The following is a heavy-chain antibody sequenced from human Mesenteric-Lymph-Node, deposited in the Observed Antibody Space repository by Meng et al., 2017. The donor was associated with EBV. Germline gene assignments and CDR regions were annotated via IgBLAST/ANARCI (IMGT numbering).Heavy chain of an antibody. V-gene: IGHV4-34*01. CDR3: ARIESIWGTYRKYYFDY. J-gene: IGHJ4*02. D-gene: IGHD3-16*02. Sequence: QVQLTQWGAGQLTPSETLSLTCAVYGGSFSGYYWSWIRQAPGQGLEWIGESTHNGIVNYNPSLKSRVAISVDTFKNQFSLRLTSVTAADTAIYYCARIESIWGTYRKYYFDYWGQGTLVTVSS. CDR1: GGSFSGYY. CDR2: STHNGIV.